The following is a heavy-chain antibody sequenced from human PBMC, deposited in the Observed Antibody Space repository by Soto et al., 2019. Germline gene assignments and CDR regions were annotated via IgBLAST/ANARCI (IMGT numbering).Heavy chain of an antibody. D-gene: IGHD4-17*01. CDR2: IYYSGST. CDR1: GGSISSSSYY. CDR3: ARRKTTVTTRYYYYYYMDV. Sequence: SETLSLTCTVTGGSISSSSYYWGWIRQPPGKGLEWIGSIYYSGSTYYNPSLKSRVTISVDTSKNQFSLKLSSVTAADTAVYYCARRKTTVTTRYYYYYYMDVWGKGTTVTVSS. J-gene: IGHJ6*03. V-gene: IGHV4-39*01.